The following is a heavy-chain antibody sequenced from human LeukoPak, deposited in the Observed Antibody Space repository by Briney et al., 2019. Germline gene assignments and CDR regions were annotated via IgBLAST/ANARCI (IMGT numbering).Heavy chain of an antibody. J-gene: IGHJ4*02. D-gene: IGHD4-17*01. CDR2: IIPILGIA. Sequence: VASVKVSCKASGGTFSSYAISWVRQAPGQGLEWMGRIIPILGIANYAQKFQGRVTITAGKSTSTAYMELSSLRSEDTAVYYCARARMTTVTPYYFDYWGQGTLVAVSS. V-gene: IGHV1-69*04. CDR1: GGTFSSYA. CDR3: ARARMTTVTPYYFDY.